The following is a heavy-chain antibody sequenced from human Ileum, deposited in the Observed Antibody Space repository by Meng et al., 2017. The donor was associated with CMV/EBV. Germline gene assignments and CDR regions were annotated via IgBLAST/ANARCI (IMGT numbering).Heavy chain of an antibody. J-gene: IGHJ6*02. CDR3: NRVAAAGRNQYGTDV. D-gene: IGHD6-13*01. V-gene: IGHV3-49*04. CDR1: GFTFGDSD. Sequence: GGSLRLSCTASGFTFGDSDMSWVRQAPGKGLEWVGFIRRKSFGATTEYAASGEGRFTISRDDYKSISYLQMNSLKTDDTAVYHCNRVAAAGRNQYGTDVWGQGTTVTVSS. CDR2: IRRKSFGATT.